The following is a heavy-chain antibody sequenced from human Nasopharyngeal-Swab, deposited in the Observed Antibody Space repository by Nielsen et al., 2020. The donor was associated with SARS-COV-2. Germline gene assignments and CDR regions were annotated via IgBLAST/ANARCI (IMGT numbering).Heavy chain of an antibody. CDR3: ARGGYYDSSGYFYFDY. D-gene: IGHD3-22*01. V-gene: IGHV3-48*04. CDR1: GFSFSDYL. Sequence: GESLKISCVTSGFSFSDYLMSWVRQAPGMGLEWVSHISGTSESIHYADSVKGRFTISRDNAQNSVYLQMNSLRAEDTAVYYCARGGYYDSSGYFYFDYWGQGTLVTVSS. J-gene: IGHJ4*02. CDR2: ISGTSESI.